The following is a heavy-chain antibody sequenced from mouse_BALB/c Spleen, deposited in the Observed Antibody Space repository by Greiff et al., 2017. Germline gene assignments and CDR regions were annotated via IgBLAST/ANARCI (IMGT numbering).Heavy chain of an antibody. CDR2: ISYSGST. D-gene: IGHD1-2*01. CDR1: GDSITSGY. Sequence: EVQVVESGPSLVKPSQTLSLTCSVTGDSITSGYWNWIRKFPGNKLEYMGYISYSGSTYYNPSLKSRISITRDTSKNQYYLQLNSVTTEDTATYYCARSDYYGYEGTWFAYWGQGTLVTVSA. V-gene: IGHV3-8*02. CDR3: ARSDYYGYEGTWFAY. J-gene: IGHJ3*01.